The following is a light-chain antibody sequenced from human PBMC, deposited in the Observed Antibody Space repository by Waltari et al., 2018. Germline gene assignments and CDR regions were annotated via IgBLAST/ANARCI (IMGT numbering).Light chain of an antibody. CDR3: SSYTSSSTLVV. Sequence: QSALPQPASVSGSPGQSITISCTGPTSDVGGHNSVSWYQQHPGKAPKLMIYEVSNRPSGVSNRFSGSKSGNTASLTISGLQAEDEADYYCSSYTSSSTLVVFGGGTKLTVL. V-gene: IGLV2-14*01. J-gene: IGLJ2*01. CDR2: EVS. CDR1: TSDVGGHNS.